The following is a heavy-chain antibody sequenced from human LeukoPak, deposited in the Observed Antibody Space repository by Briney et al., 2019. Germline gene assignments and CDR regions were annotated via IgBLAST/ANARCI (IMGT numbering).Heavy chain of an antibody. V-gene: IGHV3-74*03. J-gene: IGHJ5*02. Sequence: GGSLSLSCAASGFNFTNHWMHWFRHAPGKGLGWVSRLNHDGSTTTYADFVKGRFTISRDNAKKTLYLQMNSLTAEDTAVYFCARGRPRGYSGFVSDHWGQGTPISVSS. CDR2: LNHDGSTT. D-gene: IGHD5-12*01. CDR1: GFNFTNHW. CDR3: ARGRPRGYSGFVSDH.